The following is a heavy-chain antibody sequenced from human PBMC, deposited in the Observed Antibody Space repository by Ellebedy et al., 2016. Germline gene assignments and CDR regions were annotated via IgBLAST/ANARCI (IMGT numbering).Heavy chain of an antibody. CDR1: GFTFSSFS. D-gene: IGHD6-13*01. V-gene: IGHV3-64D*06. CDR3: VKVGSGWSLDI. J-gene: IGHJ3*02. Sequence: GESLKISXSASGFTFSSFSMCWVRQTPGKGLEYVSAITSDGTSTYYADSVKGRFTISRDNSKNTVFFHMTSLRPEDTAVYYCVKVGSGWSLDIWGQGTMVTVSS. CDR2: ITSDGTST.